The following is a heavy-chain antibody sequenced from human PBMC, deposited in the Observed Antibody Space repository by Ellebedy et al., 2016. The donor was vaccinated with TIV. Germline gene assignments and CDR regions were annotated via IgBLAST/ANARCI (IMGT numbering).Heavy chain of an antibody. V-gene: IGHV3-43*01. Sequence: GGSLRLSXAASGFTFDDYTMHWVRQAPGKGLEWVSLISWDGGSTYYADSVKGRFTISRDNAKNSLYLQMNSLRAEDTAVYYCAGGSGENWFDPWGQGTLVTVSS. CDR3: AGGSGENWFDP. CDR2: ISWDGGST. J-gene: IGHJ5*02. CDR1: GFTFDDYT. D-gene: IGHD3-10*01.